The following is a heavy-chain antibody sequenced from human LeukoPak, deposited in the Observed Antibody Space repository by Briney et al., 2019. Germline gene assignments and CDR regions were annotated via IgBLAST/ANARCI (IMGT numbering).Heavy chain of an antibody. CDR3: TTDLWAPPLIATNPSQASQDSSTWHELD. CDR2: IIPTFGTA. J-gene: IGHJ4*02. V-gene: IGHV1-69*05. Sequence: GASVKVSCKASGGTFSSYAISWVRQAPGQGLEWMGGIIPTFGTANYAQKFQGRVTITTDESTSTAYMELSSLRSADTAVYYCTTDLWAPPLIATNPSQASQDSSTWHELDWGQGTLVTVSS. D-gene: IGHD6-13*01. CDR1: GGTFSSYA.